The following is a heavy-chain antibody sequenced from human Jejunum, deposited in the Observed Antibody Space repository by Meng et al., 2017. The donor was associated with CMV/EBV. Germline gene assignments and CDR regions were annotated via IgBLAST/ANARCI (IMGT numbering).Heavy chain of an antibody. D-gene: IGHD6-13*01. CDR2: INTDGSST. J-gene: IGHJ4*02. CDR3: AREGVSSSWSSDF. Sequence: EVELVVSGGGLVQPGGSLRLSCAASGFTFSSYWMHWVRQAPGKGLVWVSRINTDGSSTTYAESVKGRFTFSRDNAKNTLYLQMNSLRAEDTAVYYCAREGVSSSWSSDFWGQGTLVTVSS. CDR1: GFTFSSYW. V-gene: IGHV3-74*01.